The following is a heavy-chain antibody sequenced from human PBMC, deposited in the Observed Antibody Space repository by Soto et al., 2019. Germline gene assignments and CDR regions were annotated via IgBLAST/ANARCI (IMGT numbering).Heavy chain of an antibody. CDR3: AREGAPLYSSGWYGTNWFDP. V-gene: IGHV5-51*01. CDR2: IYPGDSDT. D-gene: IGHD6-19*01. Sequence: PGESLKISCKGSGYSFTSYWIGWVRQMPGKGLEWMGIIYPGDSDTRYSPSFQGQVTISADKSISTAYLQWSSLKASDTATYYCAREGAPLYSSGWYGTNWFDPWGQGTLVTVSS. CDR1: GYSFTSYW. J-gene: IGHJ5*02.